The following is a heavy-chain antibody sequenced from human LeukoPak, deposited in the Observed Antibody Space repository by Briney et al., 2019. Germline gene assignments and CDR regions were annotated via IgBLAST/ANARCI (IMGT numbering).Heavy chain of an antibody. CDR2: ISWNSGSI. CDR3: AKDGYSSSWYSIDY. CDR1: GFTFSSYW. V-gene: IGHV3-9*03. Sequence: GGSLRLSCAASGFTFSSYWMHWVRQAPGKGLEWVSGISWNSGSIGYADSVKGRFTISRDNAKNSLYLQMNSLRAEDMALYYCAKDGYSSSWYSIDYWGQGTLVTVSS. D-gene: IGHD6-13*01. J-gene: IGHJ4*02.